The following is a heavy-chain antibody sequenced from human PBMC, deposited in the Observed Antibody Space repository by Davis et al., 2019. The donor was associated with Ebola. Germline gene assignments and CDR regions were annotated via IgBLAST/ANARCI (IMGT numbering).Heavy chain of an antibody. D-gene: IGHD2-15*01. CDR3: ARDAYCSGGSCLYGFDY. Sequence: ASVKVSCKASGYTFTSYAMHWVRQAPGQRLEWMGWINAGNGNTKYSQKFQGRVTITRDTSASTAYMELSSLRSEDTAVYYCARDAYCSGGSCLYGFDYWGQGTLVTVSS. V-gene: IGHV1-3*01. CDR2: INAGNGNT. CDR1: GYTFTSYA. J-gene: IGHJ4*02.